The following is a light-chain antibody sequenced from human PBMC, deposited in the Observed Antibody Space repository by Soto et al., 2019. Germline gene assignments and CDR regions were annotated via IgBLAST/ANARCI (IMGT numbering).Light chain of an antibody. V-gene: IGLV2-8*01. Sequence: QSALTQPPSASGSPGQSVTLSCTGTSNDVSKFYYVSWYQQHPGKAPKLIIYEVNKRPSGVPHRYSGSKSGNTASLTVSGLQAEDEADYYCKSYAGSNNSVLFGGGTKLTVL. CDR2: EVN. J-gene: IGLJ2*01. CDR1: SNDVSKFYY. CDR3: KSYAGSNNSVL.